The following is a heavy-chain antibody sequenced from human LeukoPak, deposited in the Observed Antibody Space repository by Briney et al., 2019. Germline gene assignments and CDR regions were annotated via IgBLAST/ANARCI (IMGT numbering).Heavy chain of an antibody. CDR1: GGSISSYY. Sequence: SETLSLTCTVSGGSISSYYWSWIRQPPGKGLEWIGYIYYSGNTNYNPSLKSRVTISVDTSKNQFSLKLSSVTAADTAVYYCARSGALTGYLYWGQGTLVTVPS. CDR3: ARSGALTGYLY. J-gene: IGHJ4*02. CDR2: IYYSGNT. D-gene: IGHD3-9*01. V-gene: IGHV4-59*01.